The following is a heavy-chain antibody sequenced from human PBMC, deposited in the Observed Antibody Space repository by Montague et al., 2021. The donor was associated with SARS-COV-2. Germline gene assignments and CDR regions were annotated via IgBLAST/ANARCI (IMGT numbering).Heavy chain of an antibody. V-gene: IGHV3-23*01. CDR1: GFSFDTYG. J-gene: IGHJ4*02. Sequence: SLRLSCAASGFSFDTYGMSWVRQAPGQGLEWVSSIRGDGDKTYYSGSVKGRFTISRDTSSNTLNLQMNSRRAEDTAIYFCAKQRGPATTTVDYWGQGTLVTVSS. CDR3: AKQRGPATTTVDY. CDR2: IRGDGDKT. D-gene: IGHD1/OR15-1a*01.